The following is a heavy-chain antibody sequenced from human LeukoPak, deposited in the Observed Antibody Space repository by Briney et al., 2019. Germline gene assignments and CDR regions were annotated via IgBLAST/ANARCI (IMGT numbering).Heavy chain of an antibody. Sequence: SETLSLTCTVSGVSINSFYWSWIRQPPGGGLEWIGYIYYSGSTNYNPSLKSRVTMSVDASKNQFSLWLSSVTAADTAVYYCARLARLTLIRGVTGYHSLDVWGSGTKVTVSS. D-gene: IGHD3-10*01. V-gene: IGHV4-59*01. J-gene: IGHJ6*04. CDR1: GVSINSFY. CDR2: IYYSGST. CDR3: ARLARLTLIRGVTGYHSLDV.